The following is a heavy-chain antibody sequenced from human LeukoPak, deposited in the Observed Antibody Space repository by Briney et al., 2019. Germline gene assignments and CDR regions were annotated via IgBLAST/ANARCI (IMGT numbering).Heavy chain of an antibody. V-gene: IGHV5-51*01. CDR3: VRPYYYGSGSYRDAFDI. D-gene: IGHD3-10*01. CDR2: IYPGDSDT. CDR1: GYSFTSYW. J-gene: IGHJ3*02. Sequence: GESLKISCKGSGYSFTSYWIGWVRQMPGKGLEWMGIIYPGDSDTRYSPSFQGQVTISADKSISTAYLQWSSLKASDTAMYYCVRPYYYGSGSYRDAFDIWGQGTVVTVSS.